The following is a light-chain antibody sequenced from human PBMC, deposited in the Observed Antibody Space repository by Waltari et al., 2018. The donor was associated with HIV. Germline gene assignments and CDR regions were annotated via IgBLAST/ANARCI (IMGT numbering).Light chain of an antibody. CDR3: SSYTSSGPRYVL. J-gene: IGLJ2*01. V-gene: IGLV2-14*03. Sequence: QSALTQPVSVSGSPGQSITISCTGTSGDVGGYNIVSWYQQHPGKAPKLIIYNVNTRPSGVSIRFSGSRSANTAALTISGLQAEDEADYFCSSYTSSGPRYVLFGGGTRLTVL. CDR2: NVN. CDR1: SGDVGGYNI.